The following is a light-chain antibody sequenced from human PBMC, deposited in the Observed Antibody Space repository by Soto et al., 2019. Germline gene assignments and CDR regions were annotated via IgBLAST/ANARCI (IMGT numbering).Light chain of an antibody. CDR3: QQYNNWPLT. V-gene: IGKV3-15*01. J-gene: IGKJ4*01. CDR2: GAS. CDR1: HRVSSY. Sequence: EIVMTHSPATLSVSPCERATLSFRASHRVSSYLAWYQQRPGQAPRLLIYGASTRATGIPARFSGSASGTEFTLTISSLQSEDFAIYYCQQYNNWPLTFGGGTKVDI.